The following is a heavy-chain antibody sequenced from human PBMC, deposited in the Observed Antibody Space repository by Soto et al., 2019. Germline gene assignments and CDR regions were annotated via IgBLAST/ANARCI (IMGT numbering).Heavy chain of an antibody. CDR3: ASSRFDY. CDR1: GFTFSSYA. V-gene: IGHV3-30-3*01. J-gene: IGHJ4*02. Sequence: QVQLVESGGGVVQPGRSLRLSCAASGFTFSSYAMHWVRQAPGKGLEWVAVISYDGSNKYYADSVKGRFTISRDNSKNTLYLQMNSLRAEDTAVYYCASSRFDYWGQGTLVTVSS. CDR2: ISYDGSNK.